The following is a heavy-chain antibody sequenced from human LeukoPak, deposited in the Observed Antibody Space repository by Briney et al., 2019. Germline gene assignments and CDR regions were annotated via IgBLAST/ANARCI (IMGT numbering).Heavy chain of an antibody. Sequence: PSETLSLTCTVSGYSISSGYYWGWIRQPPGKGLEWIGSIYHSGSTYYNPSLKSRVTISVDTSKNQFSLKLSSVTAADTAVYYCARDRELRAFDIWGQGTMVTVSS. D-gene: IGHD1-26*01. J-gene: IGHJ3*02. V-gene: IGHV4-38-2*02. CDR1: GYSISSGYY. CDR3: ARDRELRAFDI. CDR2: IYHSGST.